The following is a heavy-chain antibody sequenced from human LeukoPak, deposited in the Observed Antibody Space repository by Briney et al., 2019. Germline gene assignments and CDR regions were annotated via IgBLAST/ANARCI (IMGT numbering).Heavy chain of an antibody. J-gene: IGHJ4*02. CDR2: ISTSSSHI. D-gene: IGHD3-10*01. CDR1: GFTFSSYE. V-gene: IGHV3-21*01. Sequence: PGGSLRLSCAPFGFTFSSYEMNWVRQAPGKGLEWVSFISTSSSHIYYGDSVKGRFTISRDNARNSVSLQMNSLRAEDTAVYYCARQVSGYGSGSFYFDYWGQGMLVTVSS. CDR3: ARQVSGYGSGSFYFDY.